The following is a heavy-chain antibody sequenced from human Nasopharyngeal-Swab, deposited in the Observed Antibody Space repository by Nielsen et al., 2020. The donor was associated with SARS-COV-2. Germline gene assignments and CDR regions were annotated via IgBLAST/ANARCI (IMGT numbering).Heavy chain of an antibody. D-gene: IGHD4-17*01. Sequence: SETLSLTCTVSGGSISSYYWSWIRQPPGKGLEWIGYIYYSGSTNYNPSLKSRVTISVDTSKNQFSLKLSSVTAADTAVYYCARFYGDYGFARGYYYYYMDVWGKGTTGTVSS. CDR3: ARFYGDYGFARGYYYYYMDV. J-gene: IGHJ6*03. CDR2: IYYSGST. V-gene: IGHV4-59*01. CDR1: GGSISSYY.